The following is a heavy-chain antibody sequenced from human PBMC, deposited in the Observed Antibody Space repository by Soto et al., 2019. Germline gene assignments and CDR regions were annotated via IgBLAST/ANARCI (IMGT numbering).Heavy chain of an antibody. CDR3: ARVDPYYLFDLYYYYYFDMDA. D-gene: IGHD1-26*01. V-gene: IGHV1-18*01. CDR1: GYTFTSYG. CDR2: ISAYNGNT. J-gene: IGHJ6*04. Sequence: APVKVSCKASGYTFTSYGISWVRQAPGQGIEWMGWISAYNGNTNYAQKLQGRVTMTTDTSTSTAYMELRSPRSDDTAVYYCARVDPYYLFDLYYYYYFDMDAWGEGTTVTAPQ.